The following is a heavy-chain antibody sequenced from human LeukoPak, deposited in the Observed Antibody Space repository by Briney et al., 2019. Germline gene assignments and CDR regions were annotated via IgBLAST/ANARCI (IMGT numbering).Heavy chain of an antibody. CDR1: GGSSSSYD. Sequence: SVKLSCKTSGGSSSSYDTSWVRQAPEQGLEWMGGIISVFGMPNYAQKFQGRLTLTTDEATGTAYMELGGLTSDDTAVYYCARSDAGNSEGGIDYWGQGTLVTVSS. V-gene: IGHV1-69*05. CDR3: ARSDAGNSEGGIDY. D-gene: IGHD4-23*01. CDR2: IISVFGMP. J-gene: IGHJ4*02.